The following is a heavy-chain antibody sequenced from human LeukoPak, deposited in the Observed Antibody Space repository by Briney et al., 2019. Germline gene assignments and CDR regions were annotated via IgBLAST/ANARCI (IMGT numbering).Heavy chain of an antibody. CDR3: ARETEWELRAFDI. V-gene: IGHV1-2*02. D-gene: IGHD1-26*01. CDR1: GYTFTGYY. CDR2: INPNSGGT. J-gene: IGHJ3*02. Sequence: APVKVSCKASGYTFTGYYMHWVRQAPGQGLEWMGWINPNSGGTNYAQKFQGRVTMTRDTSISTAYMELSRLRSDDTAVYYCARETEWELRAFDIWGQGTMVTVSS.